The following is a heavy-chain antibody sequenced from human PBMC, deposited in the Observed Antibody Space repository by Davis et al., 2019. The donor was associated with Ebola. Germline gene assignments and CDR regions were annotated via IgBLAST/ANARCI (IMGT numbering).Heavy chain of an antibody. V-gene: IGHV4-39*01. CDR1: GGSIISSSSY. D-gene: IGHD3-22*01. J-gene: IGHJ5*02. CDR2: IYYSGIT. CDR3: ASQYYYDSSGYYYGRFDP. Sequence: SETLSLTCTVSGGSIISSSSYWGWIRQPPRKGLEWIGSIYYSGITYYNPSLKSRVTISVDTSKNQFSLKLRSVTAADTAMYYCASQYYYDSSGYYYGRFDPWGQGTLVTVSS.